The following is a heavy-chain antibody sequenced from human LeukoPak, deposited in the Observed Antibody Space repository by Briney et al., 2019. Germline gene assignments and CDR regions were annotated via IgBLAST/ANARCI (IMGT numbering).Heavy chain of an antibody. Sequence: GASVKVSCKASGYTFTSYYMHWVRQAPGQGLEWMGIINPSGGSTSYAQKFQGRVTMTRDTSTSTVYMELSSLRSEDTAVYYCAREASGAYGSGSYYKFHWFDPWGQGTLVTVSS. V-gene: IGHV1-46*01. CDR2: INPSGGST. D-gene: IGHD3-10*01. CDR3: AREASGAYGSGSYYKFHWFDP. J-gene: IGHJ5*02. CDR1: GYTFTSYY.